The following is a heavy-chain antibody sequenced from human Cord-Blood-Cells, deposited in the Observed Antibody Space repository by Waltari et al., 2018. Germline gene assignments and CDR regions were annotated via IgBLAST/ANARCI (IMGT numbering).Heavy chain of an antibody. D-gene: IGHD3-16*01. CDR3: ANGGDGDWYFDL. Sequence: EVQLLESGGVLVQPGGSLRLSCAASVFTFSSYAMSSVRQASGKGLEWVSAISGSGGSTYYADSVKGRFTISRDNSKNTLYLQMNSLRAEDTAVYYCANGGDGDWYFDLWGRGTLVTVSS. V-gene: IGHV3-23*01. CDR1: VFTFSSYA. CDR2: ISGSGGST. J-gene: IGHJ2*01.